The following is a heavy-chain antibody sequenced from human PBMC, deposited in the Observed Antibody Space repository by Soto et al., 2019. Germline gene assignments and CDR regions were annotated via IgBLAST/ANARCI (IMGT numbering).Heavy chain of an antibody. Sequence: LRLSCAASGFTFSSYGMDWVRQAPGKGLEWVAVIWFDGNKQHYADSVKGRFTISRDNSKNTLYVQMTSLRAEDTAVYYCARGLQSLFDYWGQGTLVTVSS. J-gene: IGHJ4*02. CDR1: GFTFSSYG. CDR3: ARGLQSLFDY. CDR2: IWFDGNKQ. V-gene: IGHV3-33*01.